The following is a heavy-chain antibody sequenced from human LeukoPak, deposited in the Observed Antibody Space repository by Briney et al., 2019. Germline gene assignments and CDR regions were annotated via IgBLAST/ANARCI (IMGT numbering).Heavy chain of an antibody. CDR1: GYTFTGYY. J-gene: IGHJ2*01. Sequence: ASVKVSCKASGYTFTGYYLHWVRQAPGQGLEWMGWINPKSGGTNYAQKFQGRVTMTRDTSIITANMELSRLRSDDTAVYYCATFGGWYFDLWGRGTLVTVSS. V-gene: IGHV1-2*02. D-gene: IGHD3-10*01. CDR3: ATFGGWYFDL. CDR2: INPKSGGT.